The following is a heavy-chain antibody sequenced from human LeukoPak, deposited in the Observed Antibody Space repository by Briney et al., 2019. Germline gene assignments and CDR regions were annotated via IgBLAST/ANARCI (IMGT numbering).Heavy chain of an antibody. CDR1: GFTVSSNY. Sequence: GGSLRLSCAASGFTVSSNYMSWARQAPGKGLEWVSIIYSDSTTDYADSVKGRFTISRDSSKNSLYLQLNSLRDEDTAVYYCARDKWELLHTSHFDYWGQGTLVTVSS. CDR2: IYSDSTT. J-gene: IGHJ4*02. D-gene: IGHD1-26*01. CDR3: ARDKWELLHTSHFDY. V-gene: IGHV3-66*01.